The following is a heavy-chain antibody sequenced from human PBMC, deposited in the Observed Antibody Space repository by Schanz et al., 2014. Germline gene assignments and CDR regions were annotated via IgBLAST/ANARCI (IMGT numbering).Heavy chain of an antibody. CDR1: GFPFSDYF. D-gene: IGHD3-10*01. J-gene: IGHJ4*02. CDR2: IGNGGVTI. Sequence: QAQLVDSGGGLVKPGGSLRLSCTASGFPFSDYFMAWFRQPPGRGLEWVSYIGNGGVTIYYADSVKGRLTISRDNSKNSLYLQMNSLRAEDTAVYYCARIGGSIFDYWAQGTLVTVSS. V-gene: IGHV3-11*01. CDR3: ARIGGSIFDY.